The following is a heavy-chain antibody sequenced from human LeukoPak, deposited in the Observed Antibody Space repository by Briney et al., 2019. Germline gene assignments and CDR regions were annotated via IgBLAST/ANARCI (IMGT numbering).Heavy chain of an antibody. CDR2: MNPNSGNT. CDR3: ARADSPGASFHY. J-gene: IGHJ4*02. CDR1: GYTFTSYY. Sequence: AASVKVSCKASGYTFTSYYMHWVRQAPGQGLEWMAYMNPNSGNTVFAQNFRDRLTITRSTSMSTAYMELTSLRSQDTAVYYCARADSPGASFHYWGQGTLVTVSS. V-gene: IGHV1-8*03. D-gene: IGHD1-26*01.